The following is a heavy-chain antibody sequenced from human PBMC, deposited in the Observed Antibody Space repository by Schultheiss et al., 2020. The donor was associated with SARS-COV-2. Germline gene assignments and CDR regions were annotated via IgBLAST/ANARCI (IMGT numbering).Heavy chain of an antibody. V-gene: IGHV4-59*01. Sequence: SETLSLTCTVSGGSISSYYWSWIRQPPGKGLEWIGYIYYSGSTNYNPSLKSRVTISVDTSKNQFSLKLSSVTAADTAVYYCARERVQGVDYWGQGTLVTVSS. D-gene: IGHD1-26*01. CDR3: ARERVQGVDY. J-gene: IGHJ4*02. CDR2: IYYSGST. CDR1: GGSISSYY.